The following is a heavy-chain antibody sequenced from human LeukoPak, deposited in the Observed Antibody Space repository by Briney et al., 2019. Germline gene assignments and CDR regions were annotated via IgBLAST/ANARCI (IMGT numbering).Heavy chain of an antibody. V-gene: IGHV1-69*04. CDR2: IIPILGIA. CDR3: ARDLGYSGYDFGRYSSSWYALDY. CDR1: GGTFSSYA. J-gene: IGHJ4*02. Sequence: GASVKVSCKASGGTFSSYAISWVRQAPGQGLEWMGRIIPILGIANYAQKFQGRVTITADKSTSTAYMELSSLRSEDTAVYYCARDLGYSGYDFGRYSSSWYALDYWGQGTLVTVSS. D-gene: IGHD6-13*01.